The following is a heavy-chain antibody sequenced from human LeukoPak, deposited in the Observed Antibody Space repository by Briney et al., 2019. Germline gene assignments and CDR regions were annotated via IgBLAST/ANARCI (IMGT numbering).Heavy chain of an antibody. Sequence: SETLSLTCTVSGGSISSYYWSWIRQPAGKGLEWIGRIYTSGSTNYNPSLKSRVTMSVDTSKNQFSLKLSSVTAADTAMYYCAREPPYCSGGSCYLFYWFDPWGQGTLVTVSS. V-gene: IGHV4-4*07. CDR1: GGSISSYY. J-gene: IGHJ5*02. CDR3: AREPPYCSGGSCYLFYWFDP. D-gene: IGHD2-15*01. CDR2: IYTSGST.